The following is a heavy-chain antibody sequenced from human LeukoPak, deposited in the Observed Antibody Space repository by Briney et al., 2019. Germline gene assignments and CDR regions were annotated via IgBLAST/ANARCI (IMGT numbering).Heavy chain of an antibody. CDR3: ARDEGRSGWYTFDY. CDR1: EESVSSINGA. Sequence: SQTLSLTCAISEESVSSINGAWNWIRQSPSRGLEWLGRTYYRSKWYSDYADSMKGRITINPDTSKNQFSLQLNSVTPEDTAVYYCARDEGRSGWYTFDYWGQGSLVTVSS. CDR2: TYYRSKWYS. J-gene: IGHJ4*02. D-gene: IGHD6-19*01. V-gene: IGHV6-1*01.